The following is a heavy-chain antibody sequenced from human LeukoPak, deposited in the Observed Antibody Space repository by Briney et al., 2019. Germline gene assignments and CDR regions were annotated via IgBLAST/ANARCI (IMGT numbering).Heavy chain of an antibody. CDR3: ARHRCSSTTCSFDS. J-gene: IGHJ4*02. CDR2: ISWKGDTT. D-gene: IGHD2-2*01. CDR1: GFTFSNFA. Sequence: GGSLRLSCAASGFTFSNFAMTWVRQTPGKGPEWVSLISWKGDTTAYAESVRGRFTISRDNAKNSLYLHMNSLRPEDTAFYHCARHRCSSTTCSFDSWGQGSLVTVSS. V-gene: IGHV3-20*01.